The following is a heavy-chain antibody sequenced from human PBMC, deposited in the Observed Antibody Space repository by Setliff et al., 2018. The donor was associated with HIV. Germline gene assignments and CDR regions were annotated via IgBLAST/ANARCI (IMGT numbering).Heavy chain of an antibody. CDR1: GFIFTDYW. D-gene: IGHD2-15*01. Sequence: GGSLRLSCVTSGFIFTDYWMSWVRQAPGKGLEWVANIRQDGGETHYVGSVKGRFTISRDNAKNSLYLQMNGLGAEDTAPYYCASTRFGGPAAAAVVGGRIDFDNWGRGTLVTVSS. CDR3: ASTRFGGPAAAAVVGGRIDFDN. V-gene: IGHV3-7*05. J-gene: IGHJ4*02. CDR2: IRQDGGET.